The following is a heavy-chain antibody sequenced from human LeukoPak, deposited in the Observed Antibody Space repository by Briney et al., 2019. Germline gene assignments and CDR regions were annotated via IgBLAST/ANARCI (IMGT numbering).Heavy chain of an antibody. V-gene: IGHV4-31*03. Sequence: SETLSLTCTVSGGSISSGGYYWSWIRQHPGKGLEWIGYIYYSGSTYYNPSLKSRVTISVDTSKNQFSLKLSSVTAADTAVYYCARAGASEMAIQNEKNFDYWGQGTLVTVSS. CDR1: GGSISSGGYY. D-gene: IGHD5-24*01. CDR2: IYYSGST. J-gene: IGHJ4*02. CDR3: ARAGASEMAIQNEKNFDY.